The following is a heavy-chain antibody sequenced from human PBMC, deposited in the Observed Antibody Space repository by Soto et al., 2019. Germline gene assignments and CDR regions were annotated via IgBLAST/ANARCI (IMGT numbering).Heavy chain of an antibody. CDR2: IYWDGNE. Sequence: QITLKESGPTLVKPTQTLTLTCTFTGFSLSSSHVAVGWIRQPPGKAPECLAFIYWDGNEHYCPSLRSRLTLTKDTSKNQLFLTMADMDPEDTATYFCAHGSGWLFDYWGQGTRVTVSS. CDR3: AHGSGWLFDY. J-gene: IGHJ4*02. CDR1: GFSLSSSHVA. D-gene: IGHD6-19*01. V-gene: IGHV2-5*02.